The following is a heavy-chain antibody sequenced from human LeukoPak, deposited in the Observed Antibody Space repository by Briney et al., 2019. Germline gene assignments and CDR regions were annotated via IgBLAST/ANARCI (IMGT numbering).Heavy chain of an antibody. J-gene: IGHJ3*02. V-gene: IGHV4-59*08. CDR3: ARRGYSYGQDAFDI. CDR1: GGSISSYY. Sequence: PSQTLSLTCTVSGGSISSYYWSWIRQPPGRGLEWIGYIYYSGSTNYNPSLKSRVTISVDTSKNQFSLKLSSVTAADTAVYYCARRGYSYGQDAFDIWGQGTMVTVSS. CDR2: IYYSGST. D-gene: IGHD5-18*01.